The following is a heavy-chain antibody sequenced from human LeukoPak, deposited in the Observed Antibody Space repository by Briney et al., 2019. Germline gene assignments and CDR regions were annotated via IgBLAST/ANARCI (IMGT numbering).Heavy chain of an antibody. Sequence: GGSLRLSCAASGFTFSSYGMHWVRQAPGKGLEWVAFIRYDGSNKYYADSVKGRFTISRDNSKNTLYLQMNSLRAEDTAVYYCAKGRTTTAGYYYYMDVWGKGTTVTISS. V-gene: IGHV3-30*02. D-gene: IGHD1-26*01. CDR1: GFTFSSYG. J-gene: IGHJ6*03. CDR3: AKGRTTTAGYYYYMDV. CDR2: IRYDGSNK.